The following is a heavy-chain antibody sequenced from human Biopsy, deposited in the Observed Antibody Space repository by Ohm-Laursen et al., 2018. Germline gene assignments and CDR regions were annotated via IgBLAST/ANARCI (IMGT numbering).Heavy chain of an antibody. CDR1: GGTFSSFG. Sequence: SVKVSCKASGGTFSSFGISWVRQAPGQGLEWMGEINSMFGTTNYAQTFQGRVTITADESTSTAYMEVSSLRSEDTAVYYCGRDGYFDGNAYYVDDYFYYGMDVWGQGTTVTVSS. J-gene: IGHJ6*02. V-gene: IGHV1-69*13. CDR3: GRDGYFDGNAYYVDDYFYYGMDV. D-gene: IGHD3-10*02. CDR2: INSMFGTT.